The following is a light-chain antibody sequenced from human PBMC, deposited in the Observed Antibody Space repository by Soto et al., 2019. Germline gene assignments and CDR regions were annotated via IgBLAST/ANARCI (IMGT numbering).Light chain of an antibody. Sequence: QSALTQPPSASGSPGQSVTISCTGTSSDVGGYNYVSWYQQHPGKAPKLMIYDVNKRPSGVPDRFSGSKSGNTASLTVTGLQPEDEADYYCTSFAGRNSLGVFGGGTKLTVL. CDR2: DVN. V-gene: IGLV2-8*01. CDR3: TSFAGRNSLGV. CDR1: SSDVGGYNY. J-gene: IGLJ3*02.